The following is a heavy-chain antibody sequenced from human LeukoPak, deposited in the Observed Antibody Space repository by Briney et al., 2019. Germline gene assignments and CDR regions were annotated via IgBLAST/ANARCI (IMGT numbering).Heavy chain of an antibody. J-gene: IGHJ4*02. CDR3: VRDMGYYDKV. V-gene: IGHV3-74*01. CDR2: INTDGNTR. CDR1: GFTFSTSW. Sequence: GSLRLSCATSGFTFSTSWMHWVRQAPGKGLVWVSRINTDGNTRDYAGSVKGRFTISRDNAKNTLYLQMNSLRAEDTAVYYCVRDMGYYDKVWGQGTLVTVSS. D-gene: IGHD3-22*01.